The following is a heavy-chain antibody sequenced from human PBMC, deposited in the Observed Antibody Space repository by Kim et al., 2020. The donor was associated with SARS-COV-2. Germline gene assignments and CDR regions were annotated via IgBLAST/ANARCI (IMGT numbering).Heavy chain of an antibody. V-gene: IGHV3-74*01. CDR3: ARGDFVVVPTVYRYCYGMDV. J-gene: IGHJ6*04. D-gene: IGHD2-2*01. Sequence: GGSLRLSCAASGFEFSSHWMHWVRQAPGEGLVWVSRINSDGSRTSYADSVKGRFTISRDNAKNTLYVQMNSLRAADTAIYYCARGDFVVVPTVYRYCYGMDVWGKGTRVIVST. CDR1: GFEFSSHW. CDR2: INSDGSRT.